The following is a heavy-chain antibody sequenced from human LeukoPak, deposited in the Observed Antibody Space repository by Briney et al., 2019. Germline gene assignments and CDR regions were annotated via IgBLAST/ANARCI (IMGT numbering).Heavy chain of an antibody. Sequence: GGSLRLSCAASGFTFSSYSMNWVRQAPGKGLEWVSGINWNGGSTGYADSVKGRFTISRDNAKNSLYLQMNSLRAEDTALYHCARAYYYDSSGGAYAFDIWGQGTMVTVSS. V-gene: IGHV3-20*01. J-gene: IGHJ3*02. CDR2: INWNGGST. CDR3: ARAYYYDSSGGAYAFDI. D-gene: IGHD3-22*01. CDR1: GFTFSSYS.